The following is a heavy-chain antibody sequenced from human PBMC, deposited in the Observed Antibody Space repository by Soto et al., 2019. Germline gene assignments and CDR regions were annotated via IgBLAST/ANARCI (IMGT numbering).Heavy chain of an antibody. CDR3: ARVRETHCVRTGCYADY. CDR1: GYSFTTYG. D-gene: IGHD2-2*01. J-gene: IGHJ4*02. V-gene: IGHV1-18*01. CDR2: ITAYNGYT. Sequence: QVQLGQSGAEVKKPGASVRVSCKTSGYSFTTYGISWVRQAPGQGLEWMGWITAYNGYTDYPQNLKRRVTMTIDTATSTAYMELRRLRADDTAEYSCARVRETHCVRTGCYADYWGQGTLVTVSS.